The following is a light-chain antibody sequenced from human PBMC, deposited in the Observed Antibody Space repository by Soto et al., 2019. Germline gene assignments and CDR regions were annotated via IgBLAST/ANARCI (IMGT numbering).Light chain of an antibody. J-gene: IGKJ3*01. CDR2: DAS. CDR1: QSISSSH. V-gene: IGKV3D-20*01. Sequence: EIVLTQSPVTLSLSPGERATLSCGASQSISSSHLVWYQQKPGLAPRLLIYDASNRATGIPDRFSVSGSGTDFTLSITRLEPEDFRVYYCQQYDTSPFTFGPGTNVDIK. CDR3: QQYDTSPFT.